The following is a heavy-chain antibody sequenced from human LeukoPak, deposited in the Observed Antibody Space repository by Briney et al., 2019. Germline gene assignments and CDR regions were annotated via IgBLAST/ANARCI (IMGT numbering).Heavy chain of an antibody. CDR3: ARGWGYCSSTSCYYYYYYMDV. CDR1: GFPFSSYC. Sequence: GVPLRLPCAASGFPFSSYCMRGAGRAPGRRLEGVANKKQDGREKYYVDSVKGRFTISRDNAKNSLYLQMNSLRAEDTAVYYCARGWGYCSSTSCYYYYYYMDVWGKGTTVTVSS. CDR2: KKQDGREK. D-gene: IGHD2-2*01. V-gene: IGHV3-7*01. J-gene: IGHJ6*03.